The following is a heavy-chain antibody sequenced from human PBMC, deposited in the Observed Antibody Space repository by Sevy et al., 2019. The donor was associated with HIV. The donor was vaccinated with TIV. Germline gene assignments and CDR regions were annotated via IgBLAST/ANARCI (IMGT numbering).Heavy chain of an antibody. CDR2: IYYSGST. J-gene: IGHJ3*02. Sequence: ETLSLTCTVSGGPISSYYWSWIRQPPGKGLEWIGYIYYSGSTNYDPSLKSRVTISVDTSKNQYSLKLSSVTAADTAVYYCAREKYGGNSWVEAFDIWGQGTMVTVSS. V-gene: IGHV4-59*01. D-gene: IGHD2-21*02. CDR1: GGPISSYY. CDR3: AREKYGGNSWVEAFDI.